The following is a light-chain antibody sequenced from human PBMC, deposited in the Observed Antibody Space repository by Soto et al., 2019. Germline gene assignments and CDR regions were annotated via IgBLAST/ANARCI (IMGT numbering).Light chain of an antibody. CDR3: QQYDNWPIT. Sequence: EIAMTQSPASLSVSPGERATLSCRASQSVSTNLAWYQQKPGQAPRLLMYGASTRAIGIPARFTGGGSGTEFTLTINSLHPEDLTFYYCQQYDNWPITFGQGTRLEIK. V-gene: IGKV3-15*01. CDR2: GAS. CDR1: QSVSTN. J-gene: IGKJ5*01.